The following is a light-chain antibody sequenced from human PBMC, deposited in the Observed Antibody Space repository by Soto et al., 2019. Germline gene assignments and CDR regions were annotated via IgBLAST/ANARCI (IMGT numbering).Light chain of an antibody. CDR3: AAWDDRLTGRV. V-gene: IGLV1-44*01. J-gene: IGLJ1*01. CDR1: SANIGSKT. CDR2: TNN. Sequence: QSVLTQPPSASGTPGQRVTISCSGSSANIGSKTVTWYQQLPGTAPKLLIHTNNQRPSGVPDRLSGSKSGTSASLAISGLQPEDEADYYCAAWDDRLTGRVFGTGTKVTVL.